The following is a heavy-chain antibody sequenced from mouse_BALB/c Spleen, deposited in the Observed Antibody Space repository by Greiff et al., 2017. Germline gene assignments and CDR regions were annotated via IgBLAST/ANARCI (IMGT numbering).Heavy chain of an antibody. Sequence: QVQLQQPGPGLVAPSQSLSITCTVSGFSLTGYGVNWVRQPPGKGLEWLGMIWGDGSTDYNSALKSRLSISKDNSKSQVFLKMNSLQTDDTARYYCASYYYGSSYYAMDYWGQGTSVTVSS. CDR1: GFSLTGYG. J-gene: IGHJ4*01. D-gene: IGHD1-1*01. CDR3: ASYYYGSSYYAMDY. V-gene: IGHV2-6-7*01. CDR2: IWGDGST.